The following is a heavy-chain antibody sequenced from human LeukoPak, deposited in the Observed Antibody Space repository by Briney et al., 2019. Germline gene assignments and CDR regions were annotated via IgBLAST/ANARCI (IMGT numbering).Heavy chain of an antibody. D-gene: IGHD6-19*01. CDR2: ISGSGGST. V-gene: IGHV3-23*01. CDR1: GFTFSSYA. J-gene: IGHJ4*02. Sequence: GGSLRLSCAASGFTFSSYAMSWVRQAPGKGLEWVSAISGSGGSTYYADSVKGRFTISRDNAKNSLYLQMNSLRAEDTALCYCAKDTQWLVQGYFDYWGQGTLVTVSS. CDR3: AKDTQWLVQGYFDY.